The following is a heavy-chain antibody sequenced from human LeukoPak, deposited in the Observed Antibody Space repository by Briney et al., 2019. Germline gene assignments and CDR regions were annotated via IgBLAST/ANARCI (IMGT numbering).Heavy chain of an antibody. Sequence: SETLSLTCTVSGGSISSSSYYWGWIRQPPGKGLEWIGSIYYSGSTYYNPSLKSRVTISVDTSKNQFSLKLSSVTAADTAVYYCARVPGYSSEYYFDYWGQGTLVTVSS. CDR1: GGSISSSSYY. D-gene: IGHD6-19*01. V-gene: IGHV4-39*07. CDR3: ARVPGYSSEYYFDY. J-gene: IGHJ4*02. CDR2: IYYSGST.